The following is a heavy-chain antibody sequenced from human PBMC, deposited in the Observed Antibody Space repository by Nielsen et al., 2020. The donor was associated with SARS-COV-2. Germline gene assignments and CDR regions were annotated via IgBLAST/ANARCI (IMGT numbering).Heavy chain of an antibody. D-gene: IGHD5-18*01. CDR1: GFNFNTYA. J-gene: IGHJ4*02. CDR3: ARSFGFSYGRFDY. CDR2: ICRDGRYQ. Sequence: GESLKISCAASGFNFNTYALHWVRPVFRMGLSWMVIICRDGRYQYYADSVKGRFTISRDNSKNTLYLQMYSLKSDDTALYYCARSFGFSYGRFDYWCQGILVTVSS. V-gene: IGHV3-30*19.